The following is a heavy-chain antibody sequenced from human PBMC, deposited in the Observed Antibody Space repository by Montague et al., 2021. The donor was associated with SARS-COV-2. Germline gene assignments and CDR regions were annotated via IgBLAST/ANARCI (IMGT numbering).Heavy chain of an antibody. Sequence: SLRLSCAAYGFTFSNDWMSWVRQAPVEGLEWVGCIKSNSDGSTTXYAXSVKGRFTISRDDSKNTLYLQMNSLKTEDTAVYYCTTDFSYDDYVCGRYPPGYWGQGTLVTVSS. J-gene: IGHJ4*02. D-gene: IGHD3-16*02. CDR3: TTDFSYDDYVCGRYPPGY. V-gene: IGHV3-15*01. CDR2: IKSNSDGSTT. CDR1: GFTFSNDW.